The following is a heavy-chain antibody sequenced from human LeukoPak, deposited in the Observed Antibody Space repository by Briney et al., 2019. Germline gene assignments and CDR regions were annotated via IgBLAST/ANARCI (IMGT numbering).Heavy chain of an antibody. CDR3: ARGEQQLVRPFFDY. V-gene: IGHV2-5*02. D-gene: IGHD6-13*01. Sequence: KVSGPTLVKPTQTLTLTCTFSGFSLSTSGVVVGWIRQPPGKALEWLALIYWDDDKRYSPSLKSRLTTTKDTSKNQVVLTMTNMDPVDTATYYCARGEQQLVRPFFDYWGQGTLVTVSS. J-gene: IGHJ4*02. CDR1: GFSLSTSGVV. CDR2: IYWDDDK.